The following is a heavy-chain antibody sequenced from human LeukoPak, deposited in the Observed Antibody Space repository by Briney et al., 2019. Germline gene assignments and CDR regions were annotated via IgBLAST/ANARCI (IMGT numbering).Heavy chain of an antibody. J-gene: IGHJ5*02. CDR2: IYYSGST. CDR1: GGSISSYY. V-gene: IGHV4-59*01. CDR3: ARATRSWFDP. Sequence: SETLSLTCTVSGGSISSYYWSWIRRPPGKGLEWIGYIYYSGSTNYNPSLKSRVTVSVDTSKNQFSLKLSSVTAADTAVYYCARATRSWFDPWGQGTLVTVSS. D-gene: IGHD4-17*01.